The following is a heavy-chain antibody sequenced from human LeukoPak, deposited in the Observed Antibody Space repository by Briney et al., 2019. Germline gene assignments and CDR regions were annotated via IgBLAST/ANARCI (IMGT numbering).Heavy chain of an antibody. CDR3: ARDLPAAPRYYTDV. Sequence: ASVKVSCKASGYTFTSYGISWVRQAPGQGLEWMGWISAYNGNTNYAQKLQGRVTMTTDTSTSTAYMELRSLRSDDTAVYYCARDLPAAPRYYTDVWGKGTTVTISS. J-gene: IGHJ6*03. CDR1: GYTFTSYG. CDR2: ISAYNGNT. V-gene: IGHV1-18*01. D-gene: IGHD2-2*01.